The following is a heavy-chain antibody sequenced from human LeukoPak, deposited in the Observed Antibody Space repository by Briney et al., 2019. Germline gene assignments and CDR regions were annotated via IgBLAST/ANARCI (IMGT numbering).Heavy chain of an antibody. J-gene: IGHJ4*02. Sequence: GRSLRLSCAASGFTFDDYAMHWVRQAPGKGLEWVSGISWNSGSTGYADSVKGRFTISRDNAKNSLYLQMNSLRAEDTALYYCAKDILEEPAAMMEYWGQGTLVTVSS. CDR3: AKDILEEPAAMMEY. D-gene: IGHD2-2*01. V-gene: IGHV3-9*01. CDR1: GFTFDDYA. CDR2: ISWNSGST.